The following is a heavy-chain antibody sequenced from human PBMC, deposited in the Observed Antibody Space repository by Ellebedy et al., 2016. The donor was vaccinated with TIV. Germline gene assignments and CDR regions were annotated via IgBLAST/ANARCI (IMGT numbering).Heavy chain of an antibody. CDR2: IYPGDSDT. V-gene: IGHV5-51*01. CDR3: ARAPPGNSVPFDY. Sequence: GESLKISCKGSGSSFTSYWIGWVRQMPGKGLEWMGIIYPGDSDTRYSPSFQGQVTISADKSISTAYLQVRSLKASDTAMYYCARAPPGNSVPFDYWGQGTLVTVSP. CDR1: GSSFTSYW. J-gene: IGHJ4*02. D-gene: IGHD4-23*01.